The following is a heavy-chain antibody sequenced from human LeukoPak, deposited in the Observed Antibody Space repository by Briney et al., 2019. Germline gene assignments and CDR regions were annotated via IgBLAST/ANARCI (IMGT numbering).Heavy chain of an antibody. D-gene: IGHD3-10*01. V-gene: IGHV3-48*04. CDR1: GFTFSSYG. CDR2: ISSSGSTI. Sequence: GGSLRLSCAASGFTFSSYGMHWVRQAPGKGLEWVSYISSSGSTIYYADSVKGRFTISRDNAKNSLYLQMNSLRAEDTAVYYCARAITMVRGVPAYYYYGMDVWGKGTTVTVSS. J-gene: IGHJ6*04. CDR3: ARAITMVRGVPAYYYYGMDV.